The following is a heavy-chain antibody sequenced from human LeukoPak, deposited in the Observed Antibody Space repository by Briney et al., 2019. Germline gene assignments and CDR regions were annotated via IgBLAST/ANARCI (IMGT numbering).Heavy chain of an antibody. CDR3: ARGPTYQPIDY. D-gene: IGHD2-2*01. Sequence: SETLSLTCTVSGGSISSYYWGWIRQPPGKGLEWIASIHYSETTYYNPSLKSRVTISVDTSKNHFSLKLSSVTAADTAVYYCARGPTYQPIDYWGQGTLVTVSS. J-gene: IGHJ4*02. V-gene: IGHV4-39*02. CDR2: IHYSETT. CDR1: GGSISSYY.